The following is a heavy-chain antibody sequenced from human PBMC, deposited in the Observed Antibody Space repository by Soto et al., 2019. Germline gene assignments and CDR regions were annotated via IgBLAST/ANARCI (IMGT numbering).Heavy chain of an antibody. J-gene: IGHJ6*02. V-gene: IGHV1-69*12. CDR2: IIPIFGTA. CDR1: GGTFSSYA. Sequence: QVQLVQSGAEVKKPGSSVKVSCKASGGTFSSYAISWVRQAPGQGLEWMGGIIPIFGTANYAQKFQGRVTITADESTSTAYMELSSLRSEDTAVYYCARGQLLVPAATRVYYYGMDVWGQGTTVTVSS. CDR3: ARGQLLVPAATRVYYYGMDV. D-gene: IGHD2-2*01.